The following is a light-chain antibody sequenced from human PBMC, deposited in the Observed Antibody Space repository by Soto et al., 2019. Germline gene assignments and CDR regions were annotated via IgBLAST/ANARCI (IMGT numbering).Light chain of an antibody. V-gene: IGKV3-15*01. CDR1: QSISSN. CDR2: GAS. J-gene: IGKJ4*01. Sequence: EIVMTQSPATLSVSPGERATFSCRASQSISSNLAWYQQKPGQAPRLLIYGASTRATGIPARFSGSGSGTEFTFTISSLQSEAFAIYYCQQYNNWPPLTFGGGTKVEIK. CDR3: QQYNNWPPLT.